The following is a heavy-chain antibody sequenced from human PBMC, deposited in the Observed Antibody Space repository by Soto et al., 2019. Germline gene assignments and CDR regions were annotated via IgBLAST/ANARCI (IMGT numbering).Heavy chain of an antibody. D-gene: IGHD3-22*01. Sequence: SETLSLTCTVSGGSISSADYYWSWIRKPPGKGLELIAYTHHSGSTYYTPSLKSRAVISVDTSKNQVSLNLRSVTAADTAVYFCVRVINLYDTSGLACDIWGQGTMVT. CDR3: VRVINLYDTSGLACDI. V-gene: IGHV4-30-4*01. CDR1: GGSISSADYY. CDR2: THHSGST. J-gene: IGHJ3*02.